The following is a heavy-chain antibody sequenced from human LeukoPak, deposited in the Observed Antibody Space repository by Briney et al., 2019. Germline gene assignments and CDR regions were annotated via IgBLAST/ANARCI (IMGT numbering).Heavy chain of an antibody. J-gene: IGHJ4*02. D-gene: IGHD4-23*01. CDR1: GFIFSNYG. CDR3: ARDRGYSTFDY. Sequence: GGSLRLSCAASGFIFSNYGMHWVRQAPGKGLDWVAVIWYDGSRIYYADSVKGRFTISRDNAKNSLYLQMNSLRVDDTAVYYCARDRGYSTFDYWGQGTLVTVSS. V-gene: IGHV3-33*01. CDR2: IWYDGSRI.